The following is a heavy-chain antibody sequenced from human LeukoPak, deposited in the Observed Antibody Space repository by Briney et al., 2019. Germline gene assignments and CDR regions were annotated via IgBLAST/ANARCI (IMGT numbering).Heavy chain of an antibody. J-gene: IGHJ4*02. CDR1: GFSLSDQN. CDR3: ARGPRGFDY. CDR2: IRNKANSYTT. Sequence: PGGSLRLSCAAFGFSLSDQNMDWVRQAPGKGLEWVARIRNKANSYTTEYAASVKGRFSISRDDSDNSLYLQMNSLKTEDTAVYFCARGPRGFDYWGQGTLVTVSS. V-gene: IGHV3-72*01.